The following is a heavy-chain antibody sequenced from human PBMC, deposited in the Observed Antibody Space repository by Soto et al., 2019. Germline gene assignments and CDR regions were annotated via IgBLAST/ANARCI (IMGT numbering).Heavy chain of an antibody. D-gene: IGHD7-27*01. Sequence: QVQLVQSGAGVKKPGASVKLSCKASGFTFIGHYIHWVRQAPGQGLEWVGWINPNSGGGTVYAQKFQGRVTMTADTATSIVSMDLTSLRGDDTAVYYCAGSRTGALDYWGPGALVTVSS. CDR2: INPNSGGGT. J-gene: IGHJ4*02. CDR1: GFTFIGHY. CDR3: AGSRTGALDY. V-gene: IGHV1-2*02.